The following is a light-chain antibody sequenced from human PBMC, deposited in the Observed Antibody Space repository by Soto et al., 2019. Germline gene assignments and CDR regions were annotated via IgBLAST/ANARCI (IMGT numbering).Light chain of an antibody. CDR3: QVWDTGSDHNYV. CDR2: HDS. Sequence: SYELTQPPSVSVAPGQTASITCGGDNIGSKSVHWYQQKPGQAPVLVVYHDSDRPSGIPERFSGSNSGNTATLTISRVEAGDEADYYCQVWDTGSDHNYVFGTGTKLTVL. CDR1: NIGSKS. J-gene: IGLJ1*01. V-gene: IGLV3-21*02.